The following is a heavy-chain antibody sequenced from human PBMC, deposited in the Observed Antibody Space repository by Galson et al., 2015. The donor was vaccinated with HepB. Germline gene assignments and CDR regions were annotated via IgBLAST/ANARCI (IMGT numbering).Heavy chain of an antibody. CDR2: ISSSKRTM. CDR1: GFTFSSYS. Sequence: SLRLSCAASGFTFSSYSMNWVRQAPGKGLEWVSYISSSKRTMFYVDSVKGRFTISRDNAKNSLYLQMNSLRAEDTAVYYCARGCSSANCPADDDAVLDWFDPWGQGTLVTVSS. D-gene: IGHD2-2*01. V-gene: IGHV3-48*01. CDR3: ARGCSSANCPADDDAVLDWFDP. J-gene: IGHJ5*02.